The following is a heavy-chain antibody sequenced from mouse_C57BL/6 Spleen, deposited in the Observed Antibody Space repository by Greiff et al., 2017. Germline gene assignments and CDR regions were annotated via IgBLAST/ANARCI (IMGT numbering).Heavy chain of an antibody. Sequence: EVQLQESGPGLVKPSQSLSLTCSVTGYSITSGYYWNWIRQFPGNKLEWMGYISYDGSNNYNPSLKNRISITRDTSKNQFFLKLNSVTTEDTATYYCAREGGPGHFDYWGQGTTLTVSS. CDR1: GYSITSGYY. D-gene: IGHD1-1*02. V-gene: IGHV3-6*01. CDR2: ISYDGSN. CDR3: AREGGPGHFDY. J-gene: IGHJ2*01.